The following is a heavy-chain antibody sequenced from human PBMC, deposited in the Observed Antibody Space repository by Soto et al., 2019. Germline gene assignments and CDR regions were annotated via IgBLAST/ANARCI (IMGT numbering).Heavy chain of an antibody. CDR2: ISYDGSNK. Sequence: GGSLRLSCAASGFTFSSYGMHWVRQAPGKGLEWVAVISYDGSNKYYADSVKGRFTISRDNSKNTLYLQMNSLRAEDTAVYYCAKDLVVPAAISVYVYYGMDVWGQGTTVTVSS. CDR1: GFTFSSYG. CDR3: AKDLVVPAAISVYVYYGMDV. V-gene: IGHV3-30*18. J-gene: IGHJ6*02. D-gene: IGHD2-2*02.